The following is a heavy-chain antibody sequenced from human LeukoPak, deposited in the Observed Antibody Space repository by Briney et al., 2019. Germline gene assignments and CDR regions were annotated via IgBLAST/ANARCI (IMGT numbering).Heavy chain of an antibody. CDR3: ARAPFRQGAFAI. V-gene: IGHV4-59*01. Sequence: PSETLSLTCTVSGGSISSYYWSWIRQPPGKGLEWIGYIYYSGSTNYNPSLKSRVTISVDTSKNQFSLKLSSVTAADTAVYYCARAPFRQGAFAIWGQGTMVTVSS. J-gene: IGHJ3*02. CDR2: IYYSGST. CDR1: GGSISSYY.